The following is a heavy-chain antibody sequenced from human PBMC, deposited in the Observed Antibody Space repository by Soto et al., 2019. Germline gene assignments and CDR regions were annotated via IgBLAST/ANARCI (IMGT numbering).Heavy chain of an antibody. CDR3: VRDRGATHAFDI. CDR2: IKQDGSEK. J-gene: IGHJ3*02. Sequence: GGSLRLSCAASGFTFSSYLMSWVRQAPGKGLEWVANIKQDGSEKYYVDSVKGRFTISRDNAKNSLYLQMNSLRAEDTAVYYCVRDRGATHAFDIWGQEKMVTVSS. CDR1: GFTFSSYL. V-gene: IGHV3-7*01. D-gene: IGHD1-26*01.